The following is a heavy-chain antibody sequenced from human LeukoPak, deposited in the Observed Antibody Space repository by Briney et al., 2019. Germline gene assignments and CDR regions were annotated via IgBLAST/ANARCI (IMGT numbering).Heavy chain of an antibody. J-gene: IGHJ4*02. D-gene: IGHD4-17*01. Sequence: GGSLRLSCAASGFTFSSYAMSWVRQAPGKGLEWVSSISSSSSYIYYADSVKGRFTISRDNAKNSLYLQMNSLRAEDTALYYCAKETHDYGFDYWGQGTLVTVSS. CDR2: ISSSSSYI. V-gene: IGHV3-21*04. CDR1: GFTFSSYA. CDR3: AKETHDYGFDY.